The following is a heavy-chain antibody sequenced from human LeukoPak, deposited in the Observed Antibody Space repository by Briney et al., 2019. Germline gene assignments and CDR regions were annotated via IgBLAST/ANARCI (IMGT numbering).Heavy chain of an antibody. Sequence: PETLSLTCAVYGGSFSGYYWSWIRQPPGKGLEWIGEINHSGSTNYNPSLKSRVTISVDTSKNQFSLKLSSVTAADTAVYYCARGGYDFWSGYYSRGQGLDYWGQGTLVTVSS. CDR3: ARGGYDFWSGYYSRGQGLDY. CDR2: INHSGST. D-gene: IGHD3-3*01. V-gene: IGHV4-34*01. J-gene: IGHJ4*02. CDR1: GGSFSGYY.